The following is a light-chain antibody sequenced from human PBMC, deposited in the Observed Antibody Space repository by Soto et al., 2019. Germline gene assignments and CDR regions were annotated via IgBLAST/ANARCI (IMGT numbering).Light chain of an antibody. CDR1: SNDVGYYDY. V-gene: IGLV2-8*01. CDR2: EVN. CDR3: SSYAGSNNFV. J-gene: IGLJ1*01. Sequence: SVLAQPPSASGSPGQSVTISCTGTSNDVGYYDYVSWYQQYPGKAPKLMIYEVNKRPSGVPDRFSGSKSGNTAFLTVSGLRAEDEAEYHCSSYAGSNNFVFGTGTKVTVL.